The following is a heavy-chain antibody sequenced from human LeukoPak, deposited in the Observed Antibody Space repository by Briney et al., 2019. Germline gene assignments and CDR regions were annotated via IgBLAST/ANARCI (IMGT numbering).Heavy chain of an antibody. J-gene: IGHJ4*02. Sequence: QPGGSLRLSCAASGFTFSSYAMHWVRQAPGKGLEWVAVISYDGSNKYYADSVKGRFTISRDNAKNSLYLQMNSLRAEDTAVYYCARDPGVGEPPNEFDYWGQGTLVTVSS. CDR3: ARDPGVGEPPNEFDY. V-gene: IGHV3-30-3*01. D-gene: IGHD1-26*01. CDR1: GFTFSSYA. CDR2: ISYDGSNK.